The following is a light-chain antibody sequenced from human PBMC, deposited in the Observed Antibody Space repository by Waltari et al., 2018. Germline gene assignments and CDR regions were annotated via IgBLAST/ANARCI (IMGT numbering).Light chain of an antibody. V-gene: IGKV4-1*01. CDR3: QQYGYSPRT. CDR2: WSS. Sequence: DIVMTQSPDSLAVSLGERATINCKSSQNIVHSSNSKKYLAWYQQKPRQPPKLLIYWSSTRESGVPDRFSGSGSGTDFTLTISRLEAEDFAVYYCQQYGYSPRTFGQGTKVEIK. CDR1: QNIVHSSNSKKY. J-gene: IGKJ1*01.